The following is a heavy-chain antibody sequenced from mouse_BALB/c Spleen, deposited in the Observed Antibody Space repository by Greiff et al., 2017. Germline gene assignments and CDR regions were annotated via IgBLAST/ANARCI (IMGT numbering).Heavy chain of an antibody. CDR2: IWSGGST. D-gene: IGHD2-1*01. Sequence: QVQLKESGPGLVQPSQSLSITCTVSGFSLTSYGVHWVRQSPGKGLEWLGVIWSGGSTDYNAAFISRLSISKDNSKSQVFFKMNSLQANDTAIYYCARNPPYGNYVHLFAYWGQGTLVTVSA. CDR3: ARNPPYGNYVHLFAY. J-gene: IGHJ3*01. V-gene: IGHV2-2*02. CDR1: GFSLTSYG.